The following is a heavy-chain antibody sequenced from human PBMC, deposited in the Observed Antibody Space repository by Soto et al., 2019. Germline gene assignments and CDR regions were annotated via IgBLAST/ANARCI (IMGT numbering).Heavy chain of an antibody. D-gene: IGHD1-26*01. V-gene: IGHV3-53*01. CDR2: IYSGGST. CDR1: GFTVSSNY. Sequence: GGSLRLSCAASGFTVSSNYMSWVRQAPGKGLEWVSVIYSGGSTYYADSVKGRFTISRDNSKNTLYLQMNSLGAEDTAVYYCARENERGGSYYAFDIWGQGTMVTVSS. J-gene: IGHJ3*02. CDR3: ARENERGGSYYAFDI.